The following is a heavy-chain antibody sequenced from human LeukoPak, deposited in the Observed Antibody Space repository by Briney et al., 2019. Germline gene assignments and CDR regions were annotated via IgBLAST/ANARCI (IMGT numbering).Heavy chain of an antibody. CDR3: ARGQDYFDAFDI. D-gene: IGHD2/OR15-2a*01. V-gene: IGHV1-8*01. J-gene: IGHJ3*02. Sequence: ASVKVSCKASGYTFTSYDINWVRQATGQGLEWMGWVNPNSGNTGYAQKFQGRVTMTRNTSISTAYMELSSLRSEDTAVYYCARGQDYFDAFDIWGQGTMVTVSS. CDR1: GYTFTSYD. CDR2: VNPNSGNT.